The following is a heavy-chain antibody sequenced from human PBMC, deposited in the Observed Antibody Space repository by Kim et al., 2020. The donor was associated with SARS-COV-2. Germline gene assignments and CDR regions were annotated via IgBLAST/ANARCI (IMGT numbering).Heavy chain of an antibody. CDR1: GGSFSGYY. CDR3: ARVQYCSSTSCYPPRRKLYRLYYFDY. D-gene: IGHD2-2*01. Sequence: SETLSLTCAVYGGSFSGYYWSWIRQPPGKGLEWIGEINHSGSTNYNPSLKSRVTISVDTSKNQFSLKLSSVTAADTAVYYCARVQYCSSTSCYPPRRKLYRLYYFDYSGQGTLVTVSS. CDR2: INHSGST. J-gene: IGHJ4*02. V-gene: IGHV4-34*01.